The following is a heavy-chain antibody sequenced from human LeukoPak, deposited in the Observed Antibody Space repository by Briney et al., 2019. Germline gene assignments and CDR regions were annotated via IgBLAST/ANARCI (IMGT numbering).Heavy chain of an antibody. CDR3: GHRRIGVVTAEPNWFDP. CDR1: GGSLSSGNYY. J-gene: IGHJ5*02. Sequence: NPSQTLSLTCTVSGGSLSSGNYYWSWICQPPGKALEWLALIYWDDDKRYSPSLKSRLTITKDTSKNQVVLTMTNMDPVDTATYYCGHRRIGVVTAEPNWFDPWGQGTLVTVSS. D-gene: IGHD3-3*01. V-gene: IGHV2-5*08. CDR2: IYWDDDK.